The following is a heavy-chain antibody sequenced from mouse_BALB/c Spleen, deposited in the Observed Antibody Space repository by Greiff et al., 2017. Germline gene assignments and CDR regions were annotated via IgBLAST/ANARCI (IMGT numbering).Heavy chain of an antibody. CDR2: IFPGSGNT. V-gene: IGHV1-66*01. Sequence: VQLQQSGPELVKPGASVKISCKASGYSFTSYYIHWVKQRPGQGLEWIGWIFPGSGNTKYNEKFKGKATLAADTSSSTAYMQLSSLTSEDSAVYFCAREDGKEDWFAYWGQGALVTVSA. CDR3: AREDGKEDWFAY. CDR1: GYSFTSYY. D-gene: IGHD2-3*01. J-gene: IGHJ3*01.